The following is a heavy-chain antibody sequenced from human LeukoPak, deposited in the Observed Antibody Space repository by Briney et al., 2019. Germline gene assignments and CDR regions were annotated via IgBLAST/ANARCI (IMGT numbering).Heavy chain of an antibody. V-gene: IGHV3-11*04. D-gene: IGHD3-16*01. CDR1: GFTFSDYY. J-gene: IGHJ3*02. CDR3: ARDKSDYVWGSNDAFDI. CDR2: ISSSGSTI. Sequence: GGSLRLSCAASGFTFSDYYMSWIRQAPGKGLEWASYISSSGSTIYYADSVKGRFTISRDNAKNSLYLQMNSLRAEDTAVYYCARDKSDYVWGSNDAFDIWGQGTMVTVSS.